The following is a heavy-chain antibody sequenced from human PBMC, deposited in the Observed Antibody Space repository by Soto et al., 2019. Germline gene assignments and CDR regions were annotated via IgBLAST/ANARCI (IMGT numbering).Heavy chain of an antibody. Sequence: EVQLVESGGDLVQPGGSLKLSCTGLGFNFSGSALHWVRQPSGKGLEWVGRIRGRAKKYATSYAASVPGRFYLSRDDSKNTAVLKMTSLRDEHTGGSFWWGRGGDSLQDIWGQGTLVTVSS. CDR3: WGRGGDSLQDI. V-gene: IGHV3-73*01. J-gene: IGHJ4*02. CDR2: IRGRAKKYAT. CDR1: GFNFSGSA. D-gene: IGHD4-17*01.